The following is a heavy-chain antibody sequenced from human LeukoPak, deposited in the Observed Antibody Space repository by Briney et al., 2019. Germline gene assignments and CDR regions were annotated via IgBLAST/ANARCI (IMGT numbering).Heavy chain of an antibody. Sequence: SGGSLRLSGAASGFTVSSNYMSWVRQAPGKGLEWVSVIYSGGSTYYADSVKGRFTISRDNSKNTLYLQMNSLRPEDTAVYYCARDLPPAPWNGMDVWGQGTTVTVSS. CDR1: GFTVSSNY. CDR3: ARDLPPAPWNGMDV. CDR2: IYSGGST. V-gene: IGHV3-53*01. D-gene: IGHD2-2*01. J-gene: IGHJ6*02.